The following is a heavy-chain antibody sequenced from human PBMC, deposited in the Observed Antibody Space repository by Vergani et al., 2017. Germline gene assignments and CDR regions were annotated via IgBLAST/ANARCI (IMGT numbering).Heavy chain of an antibody. CDR3: AREEGITMGAAAFDD. V-gene: IGHV1-2*02. Sequence: QVQLVQSGAEVKKPGASVKVSCKASGYTFTGYYMHWVRQAPGQGLEWMGWINPNSGGTNYAQKFQGRVTMTRDTSISTAYMELSRLRSDDTAVYYCAREEGITMGAAAFDDGGQGTLVTVSS. J-gene: IGHJ4*02. CDR1: GYTFTGYY. D-gene: IGHD3-10*01. CDR2: INPNSGGT.